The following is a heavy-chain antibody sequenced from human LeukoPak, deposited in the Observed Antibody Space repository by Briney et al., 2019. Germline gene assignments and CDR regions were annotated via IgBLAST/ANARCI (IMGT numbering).Heavy chain of an antibody. V-gene: IGHV3-23*01. CDR3: AKSFGAFGFIGVARVDV. CDR1: GFTFGSFA. D-gene: IGHD6-19*01. CDR2: IVDSGGTT. J-gene: IGHJ2*01. Sequence: GGSLRLSCAASGFTFGSFAMSWVRQAPGKGLEWVSGIVDSGGTTYYADSVRGRFTISRDNSKTILYLEMNSLRVDDTGTYYCAKSFGAFGFIGVARVDVWGRGTLVTVSS.